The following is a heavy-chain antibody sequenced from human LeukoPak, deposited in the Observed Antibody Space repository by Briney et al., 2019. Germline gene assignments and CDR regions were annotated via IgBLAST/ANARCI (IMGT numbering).Heavy chain of an antibody. V-gene: IGHV3-48*01. CDR3: AKSRGRTGYSSSSNYYYGMDV. CDR1: GFTFSSYS. CDR2: ISSSSSTI. J-gene: IGHJ6*02. Sequence: GALRLSCAASGFTFSSYSMNWVRQAPGKGLEWVSYISSSSSTIYYADSVKGRFTISRDNSKNTLYLQMNSLRAEDTAVYYCAKSRGRTGYSSSSNYYYGMDVWDQGTTVTVSS. D-gene: IGHD6-13*01.